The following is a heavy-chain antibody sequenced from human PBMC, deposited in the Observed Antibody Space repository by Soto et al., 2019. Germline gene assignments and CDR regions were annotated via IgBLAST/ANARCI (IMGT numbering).Heavy chain of an antibody. D-gene: IGHD4-17*01. V-gene: IGHV3-48*02. CDR1: GFPFSTYS. J-gene: IGHJ4*02. CDR3: AGDRASYGVVFDY. CDR2: ISSTSSTV. Sequence: GGSLRLSCAASGFPFSTYSMNWVRQAPGKGLEWVSYISSTSSTVYYADSVKGRFTISRDNAKNSLYLQMSSLRDEDTAVYYCAGDRASYGVVFDYWGQGTLVTVSS.